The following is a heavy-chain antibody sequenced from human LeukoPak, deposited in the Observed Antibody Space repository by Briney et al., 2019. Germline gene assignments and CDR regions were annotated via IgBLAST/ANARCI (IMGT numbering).Heavy chain of an antibody. D-gene: IGHD4/OR15-4a*01. CDR1: GFTFSSYA. CDR3: ARHRADGYDYGDYFDY. Sequence: GGSLRLSCAASGFTFSSYAMSWVRQAPGKGLEWVSAISGSGGSTYYADSVKGTFTISRDNSKNTLYLQMDSLRVKDTAVYYCARHRADGYDYGDYFDYWGQGTLVTVSS. J-gene: IGHJ4*02. V-gene: IGHV3-23*01. CDR2: ISGSGGST.